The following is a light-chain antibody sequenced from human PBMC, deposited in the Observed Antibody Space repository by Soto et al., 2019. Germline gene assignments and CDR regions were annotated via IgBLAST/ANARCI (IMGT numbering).Light chain of an antibody. J-gene: IGLJ1*01. Sequence: QSVLTQPPSVSGAPGQRVTISCTGSNSNIGAGYNVHWYQLLPGTAPKLLIYGDNNRPSGVPDRFSASRSGTSASLAITGLQAEDEADYYCQSYDSSLGGSYVFGTGTQLTVL. CDR1: NSNIGAGYN. V-gene: IGLV1-40*01. CDR3: QSYDSSLGGSYV. CDR2: GDN.